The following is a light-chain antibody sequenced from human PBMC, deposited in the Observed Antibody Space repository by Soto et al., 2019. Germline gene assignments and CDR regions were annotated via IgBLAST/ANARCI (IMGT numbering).Light chain of an antibody. J-gene: IGLJ3*02. CDR2: DVN. CDR3: SSYTPTTWV. Sequence: QSALTQPRSVSGSPGQSVTISCTGTRSDVGRYNYVSWYQQHPGKAPKLMVYDVNKRPSGVPDRFSGSKSGNTASLTISGLRAEDEADYYCSSYTPTTWVFGGGTKLTVL. CDR1: RSDVGRYNY. V-gene: IGLV2-11*01.